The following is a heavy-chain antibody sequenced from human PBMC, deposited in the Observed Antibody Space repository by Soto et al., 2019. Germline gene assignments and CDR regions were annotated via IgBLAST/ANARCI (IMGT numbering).Heavy chain of an antibody. Sequence: SETLSLTCTVSGGSISSGDYYWSWIRQPPGKGLEWIGYIYYSGSTYYNPSLKSRVTISVDTSKNQFSLKLSSVTAADTAVYYCARVPPYYYDSSGYYPPPSSFDYWGQGTLVTVS. D-gene: IGHD3-22*01. J-gene: IGHJ4*02. CDR2: IYYSGST. CDR1: GGSISSGDYY. V-gene: IGHV4-30-4*01. CDR3: ARVPPYYYDSSGYYPPPSSFDY.